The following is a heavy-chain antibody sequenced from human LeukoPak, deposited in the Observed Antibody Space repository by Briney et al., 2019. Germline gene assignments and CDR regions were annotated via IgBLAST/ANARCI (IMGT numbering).Heavy chain of an antibody. V-gene: IGHV4-39*01. CDR3: AAYDGVFRFLDY. D-gene: IGHD3-10*01. J-gene: IGHJ4*02. Sequence: SQTLSLTCTVSGVSISSSSYFWGWIRQPPGKGLEWIGNINYSGSTYYNPSLKSRVTISVDTSKNQFSLKVSSVTAADTAVYYCAAYDGVFRFLDYWGQGTLVTVSS. CDR1: GVSISSSSYF. CDR2: INYSGST.